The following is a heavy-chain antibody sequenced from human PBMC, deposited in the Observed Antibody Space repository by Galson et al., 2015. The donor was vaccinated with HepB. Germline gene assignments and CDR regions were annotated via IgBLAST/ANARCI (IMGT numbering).Heavy chain of an antibody. CDR1: GGTFSSYA. CDR2: IIPILGIA. D-gene: IGHD3-22*01. Sequence: SVKVSCKASGGTFSSYAISWVRQAPGQGLEWMGGIIPILGIANYAQKFQGRVTITADKSTSTAYMELSSLRSEDTAVYYCARAKRESSRYYDSSGYYGGGGFDYWGQGTLVTVSS. CDR3: ARAKRESSRYYDSSGYYGGGGFDY. J-gene: IGHJ4*02. V-gene: IGHV1-69*10.